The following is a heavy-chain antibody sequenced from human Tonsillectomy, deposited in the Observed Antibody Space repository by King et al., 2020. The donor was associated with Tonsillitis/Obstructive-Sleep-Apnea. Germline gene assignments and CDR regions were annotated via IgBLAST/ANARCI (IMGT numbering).Heavy chain of an antibody. V-gene: IGHV3-66*01. CDR3: ARVDYGCNSGYFYY. CDR2: IYSGGST. D-gene: IGHD4-23*01. J-gene: IGHJ4*02. CDR1: GFTVSSNY. Sequence: VQLVESGGGLVQPGGSLRLSCAASGFTVSSNYMSWVRQAPGKGLEWVSVIYSGGSTYYADAVQGRFTSSSENSKNTLYHQMNSLRTEDTAVYYCARVDYGCNSGYFYYWGQGTLVTVSS.